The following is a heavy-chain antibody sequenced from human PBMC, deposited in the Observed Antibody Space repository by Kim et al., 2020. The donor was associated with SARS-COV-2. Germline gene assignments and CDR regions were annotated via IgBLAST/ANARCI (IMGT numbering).Heavy chain of an antibody. CDR3: SRDLTLFRGTAYFDT. Sequence: SETLSLTCTVSGGSITNSYWSWIRQPPGKGLEWIGYIHSTGTSLYSPYLKNRVSILVDTYTNQFSLTLTSLPGADTAVYYCSRDLTLFRGTAYFDTWG. D-gene: IGHD3-10*01. J-gene: IGHJ5*01. CDR1: GGSITNSY. V-gene: IGHV4-59*01. CDR2: IHSTGTS.